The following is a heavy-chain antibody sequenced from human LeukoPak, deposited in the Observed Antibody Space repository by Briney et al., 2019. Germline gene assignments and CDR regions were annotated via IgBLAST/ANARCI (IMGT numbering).Heavy chain of an antibody. J-gene: IGHJ4*02. CDR3: TKLKGWYGEGFFDY. Sequence: AGSLRLSCAASGFTVSSNYMSWVRQPAGKGLEWVSVLYSGGATFYADSVKGRFTISRDTSKNTIYLQMNDLRADDTDVYYCTKLKGWYGEGFFDYWGQGTLLTVAS. D-gene: IGHD6-19*01. V-gene: IGHV3-53*01. CDR2: LYSGGAT. CDR1: GFTVSSNY.